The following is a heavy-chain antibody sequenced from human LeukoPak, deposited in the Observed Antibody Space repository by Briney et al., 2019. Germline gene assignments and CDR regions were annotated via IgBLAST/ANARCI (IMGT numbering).Heavy chain of an antibody. CDR3: ARGTYYDFWSGYYTGSYLGY. CDR1: GGSISSSSYY. CDR2: IYYSGST. D-gene: IGHD3-3*01. J-gene: IGHJ4*02. V-gene: IGHV4-61*05. Sequence: SETLSLTCTVSGGSISSSSYYWGWIRQPPGKGLEWLGYIYYSGSTNYNPSLKSRVTISVDTSKNQFSLKLSSVTAADTAVYFCARGTYYDFWSGYYTGSYLGYWGQGTLVTVSS.